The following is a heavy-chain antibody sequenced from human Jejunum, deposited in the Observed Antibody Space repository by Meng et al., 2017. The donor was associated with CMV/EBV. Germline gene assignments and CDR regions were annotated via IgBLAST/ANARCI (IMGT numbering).Heavy chain of an antibody. D-gene: IGHD5-12*01. Sequence: VSGDSFSSGTSYWSWIRQTPGKGLEWIAYIYYSGKINYNPSLKSRVTVSLDTSKNQFSLRLTSVTAADTAVYFCARYYSGWYFDNWGQGTQVTVSS. CDR2: IYYSGKI. CDR1: GDSFSSGTSY. CDR3: ARYYSGWYFDN. J-gene: IGHJ4*02. V-gene: IGHV4-61*01.